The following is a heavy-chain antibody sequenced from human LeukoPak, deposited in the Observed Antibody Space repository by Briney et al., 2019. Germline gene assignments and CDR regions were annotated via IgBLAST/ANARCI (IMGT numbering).Heavy chain of an antibody. CDR3: AGRYCSSTSCYLRGFDP. CDR2: IYTSGST. V-gene: IGHV4-4*07. CDR1: GGSISSYY. D-gene: IGHD2-2*01. Sequence: SETLSLTCTVSGGSISSYYWSWIRQPAGKGLEWIGPIYTSGSTNYNPSLKSRVTMSVDTSKNQFSLKLSSVTAADTAVYYCAGRYCSSTSCYLRGFDPWGQGTLVTVSS. J-gene: IGHJ5*02.